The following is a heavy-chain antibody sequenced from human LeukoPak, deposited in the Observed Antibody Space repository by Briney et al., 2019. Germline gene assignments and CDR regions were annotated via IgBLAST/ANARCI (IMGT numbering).Heavy chain of an antibody. D-gene: IGHD3-10*01. V-gene: IGHV4-38-2*02. Sequence: SETLSLTCTVSGYSISSDYNWGWFRQPPGKGLEGIGSIYHSGGTNYNPSLKSRVTISVDTSKNQFSLKLSSVTAADTAVYYCARHGLNREIKTVRGVKYPSFDPWGQGTLVTVSS. CDR1: GYSISSDYN. CDR2: IYHSGGT. CDR3: ARHGLNREIKTVRGVKYPSFDP. J-gene: IGHJ5*02.